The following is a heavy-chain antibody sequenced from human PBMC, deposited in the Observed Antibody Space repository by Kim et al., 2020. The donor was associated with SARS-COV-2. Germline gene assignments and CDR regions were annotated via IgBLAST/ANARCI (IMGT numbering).Heavy chain of an antibody. CDR3: ARGWLRPTDAFDI. CDR2: IYYSGST. J-gene: IGHJ3*02. D-gene: IGHD5-12*01. Sequence: SETLSLTCTVSGGSISSYYWSWIRQPPGKGLEWIGYIYYSGSTNYNPSLKSRVTISVDTSKNQFSLKLSSVTAADTAVYYCARGWLRPTDAFDIWGQGTMVTVSS. CDR1: GGSISSYY. V-gene: IGHV4-59*01.